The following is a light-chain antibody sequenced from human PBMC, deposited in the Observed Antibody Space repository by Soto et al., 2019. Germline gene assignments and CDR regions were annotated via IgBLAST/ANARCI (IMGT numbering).Light chain of an antibody. J-gene: IGLJ1*01. V-gene: IGLV2-14*01. CDR1: SSDVGGYNY. CDR2: EVS. CDR3: SSHTSGSTPL. Sequence: QSALTQPASVSGSPGQSITISCTGTSSDVGGYNYVSWYQQHPGTAPKLMIYEVSNRPSGVSNRFSGSKSGNTASLTISGLQDEDEDDYHCSSHTSGSTPLFGTGTKLTVL.